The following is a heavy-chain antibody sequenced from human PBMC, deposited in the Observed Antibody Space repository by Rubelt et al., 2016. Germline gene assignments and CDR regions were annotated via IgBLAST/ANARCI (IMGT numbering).Heavy chain of an antibody. CDR1: GGSISSGGYY. Sequence: QVQLQESGPGLVKPSQTLSLTCTVSGGSISSGGYYWSWLRQHPEKGLEWIGYIYYSGSTYYNPSRKSRVTISVDTSKNQFSLKLSSVTAADTAVYYCARDSGSRIFDYWGQGTLVTVSS. V-gene: IGHV4-31*03. CDR2: IYYSGST. J-gene: IGHJ4*02. D-gene: IGHD2/OR15-2a*01. CDR3: ARDSGSRIFDY.